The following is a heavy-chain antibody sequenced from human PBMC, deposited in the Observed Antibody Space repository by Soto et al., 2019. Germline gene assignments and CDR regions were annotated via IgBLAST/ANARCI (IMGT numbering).Heavy chain of an antibody. CDR1: GGSICSYY. Sequence: SETLSLSCTVSGGSICSYYWSGIRQHPGKGLEWIGYIYYSGSTNYNPSLKSRVTISVDTSKNQFSLKLSSVTAADTAVYYCARVAPGIAVAAIAQGYFDYWGQGTLVTVSS. D-gene: IGHD6-19*01. CDR3: ARVAPGIAVAAIAQGYFDY. V-gene: IGHV4-59*01. J-gene: IGHJ4*02. CDR2: IYYSGST.